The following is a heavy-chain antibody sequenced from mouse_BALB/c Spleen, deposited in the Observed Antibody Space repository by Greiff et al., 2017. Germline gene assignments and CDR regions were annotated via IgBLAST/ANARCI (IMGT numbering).Heavy chain of an antibody. CDR3: ARGEFITTATYYFDY. CDR2: INPSTGYT. J-gene: IGHJ2*01. CDR1: GYTFTSYW. D-gene: IGHD1-2*01. Sequence: QVQLKQSGAELAKPGASVKMSCKASGYTFTSYWMHWVKQRPGQGLEWIGYINPSTGYTEYNQKFKDKATLTADKSSSTAYMQLSSLTSEDSAVYYCARGEFITTATYYFDYWGQGTTLTVSS. V-gene: IGHV1-7*01.